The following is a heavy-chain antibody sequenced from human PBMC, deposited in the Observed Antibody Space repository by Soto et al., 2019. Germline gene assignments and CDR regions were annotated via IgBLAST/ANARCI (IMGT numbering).Heavy chain of an antibody. V-gene: IGHV3-9*01. D-gene: IGHD4-17*01. CDR3: AKGGSVTTFKFDY. CDR2: ISWSSDTI. Sequence: EVQLVESGGGLVQPGRSLRLSCAASGFTFDDYAMHWVRQAPGKGLEWVSSISWSSDTIAYADSVKGRFTISRDNARNSLYLQMNSLRADDTALYYCAKGGSVTTFKFDYWGQGTLVTVSS. CDR1: GFTFDDYA. J-gene: IGHJ4*02.